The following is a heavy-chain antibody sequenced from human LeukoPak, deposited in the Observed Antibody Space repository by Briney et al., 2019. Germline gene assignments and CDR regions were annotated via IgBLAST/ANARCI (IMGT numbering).Heavy chain of an antibody. Sequence: GGSLRLSCAASGLTFSSYGMHWVRQAPGKGLEWVAFIRYDGSNKYYADSVKGRFTISRDNSKNTLYLQMNSLRAEDTAVYYCAKDAAAHNWGPGAVGDAFDIWGQGTMVTVSS. J-gene: IGHJ3*02. CDR1: GLTFSSYG. CDR3: AKDAAAHNWGPGAVGDAFDI. CDR2: IRYDGSNK. D-gene: IGHD7-27*01. V-gene: IGHV3-30*02.